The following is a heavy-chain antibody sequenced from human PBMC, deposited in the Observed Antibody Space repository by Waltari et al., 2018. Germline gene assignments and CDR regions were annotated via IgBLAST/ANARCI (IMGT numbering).Heavy chain of an antibody. Sequence: QVQLVQSGAEVKKPGSSVKVSCKASGGTFSSYAISWVRQAPGQGLEWMGRIIPILGIANYAQKCQGRVTITADKSTSTAYMELGSLRAEDTAVYYCARMKIDCRDGYNEGTICYYYYGMDVWGQGTTVTVSS. CDR2: IIPILGIA. D-gene: IGHD2-15*01. J-gene: IGHJ6*02. CDR1: GGTFSSYA. CDR3: ARMKIDCRDGYNEGTICYYYYGMDV. V-gene: IGHV1-69*04.